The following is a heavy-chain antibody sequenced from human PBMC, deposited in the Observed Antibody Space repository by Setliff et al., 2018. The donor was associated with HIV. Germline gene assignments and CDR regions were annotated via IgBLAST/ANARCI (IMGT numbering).Heavy chain of an antibody. J-gene: IGHJ3*02. V-gene: IGHV1-2*06. D-gene: IGHD2-2*01. CDR2: INPNSGGT. CDR3: ASDIAVIPAASQVGGFDI. Sequence: ASVKVSCKASGYTFTDYYIHWVRQAPGQGLEWMGRINPNSGGTNYAQKFQGRVTITRDTSISTTYMELSRLTSDDTAVYYCASDIAVIPAASQVGGFDIWGQVTMVTVSS. CDR1: GYTFTDYY.